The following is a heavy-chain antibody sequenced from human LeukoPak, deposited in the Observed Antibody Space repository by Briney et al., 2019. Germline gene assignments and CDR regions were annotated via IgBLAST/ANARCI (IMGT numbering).Heavy chain of an antibody. D-gene: IGHD3-22*01. CDR1: GLTFSSYW. CDR3: ARGRFYYDTSGSYSYNYHMHV. J-gene: IGHJ6*03. V-gene: IGHV3-7*01. CDR2: INQGGNEK. Sequence: GGSLRLSCAASGLTFSSYWMGWVRQAPGRGLEWVANINQGGNEKYYVDSVKGRFTISRDNAKNSQYLQMNSLRVEDTAVYYCARGRFYYDTSGSYSYNYHMHVWGKGTTVTVSS.